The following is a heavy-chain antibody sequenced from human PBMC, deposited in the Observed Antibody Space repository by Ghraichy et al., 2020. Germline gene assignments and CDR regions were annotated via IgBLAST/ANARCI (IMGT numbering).Heavy chain of an antibody. V-gene: IGHV4-39*01. J-gene: IGHJ5*02. CDR2: IYYSGST. D-gene: IGHD3-3*01. CDR3: ARHPAPQGPTIFGVVIITWWFDP. Sequence: SETLSLTCTVSGGSISSSSYYWGWIRQPPGKGLEWIGSIYYSGSTYYNPSLKSRVTISVDTSKNQFSLKLSSVTAADTAVYYCARHPAPQGPTIFGVVIITWWFDPWGQGTLVTVSS. CDR1: GGSISSSSYY.